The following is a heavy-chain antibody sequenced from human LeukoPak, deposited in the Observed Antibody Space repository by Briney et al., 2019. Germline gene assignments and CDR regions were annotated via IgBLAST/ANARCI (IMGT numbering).Heavy chain of an antibody. V-gene: IGHV3-23*01. CDR2: ISGSGGST. CDR1: GFTFSSYA. D-gene: IGHD3-22*01. CDR3: AKAMYADYDSSDL. J-gene: IGHJ4*02. Sequence: GGSLRLSCAASGFTFSSYAMSWVRQAPGKGLEWVSAISGSGGSTYYADSVKGRFTISRDNSKNTLYLQMNSLRGEDTAVYYCAKAMYADYDSSDLWGQGTLVTVSS.